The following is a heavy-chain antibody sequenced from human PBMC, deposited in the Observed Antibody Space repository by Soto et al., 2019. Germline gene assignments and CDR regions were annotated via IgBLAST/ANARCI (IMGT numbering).Heavy chain of an antibody. CDR2: IIPIFGTA. CDR1: GGTFSSYA. J-gene: IGHJ6*02. V-gene: IGHV1-69*13. D-gene: IGHD2-15*01. CDR3: ARAYVVVAANYYYYYGMDV. Sequence: ASVKVYCKASGGTFSSYAISWVRQAPGQGLEWMGGIIPIFGTANYAQKFQGRVTITADESTSTAYMELSSLRSEDTAVYYCARAYVVVAANYYYYYGMDVWGQGTTVTVS.